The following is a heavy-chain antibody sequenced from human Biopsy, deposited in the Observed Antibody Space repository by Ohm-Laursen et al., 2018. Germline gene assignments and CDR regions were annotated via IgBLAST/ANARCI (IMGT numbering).Heavy chain of an antibody. CDR2: ISWSSGTI. V-gene: IGHV3-9*01. J-gene: IGHJ4*02. CDR1: GFRFDDYA. CDR3: VKSAYSSGFWEASDY. Sequence: SLRLSCTASGFRFDDYAMQWVRQAPGKGLEWVPGISWSSGTIGYADSVKGRFTVSRDNAKNSLFLQMNSLRVEDTALYYCVKSAYSSGFWEASDYWGQGTLVTV. D-gene: IGHD6-19*01.